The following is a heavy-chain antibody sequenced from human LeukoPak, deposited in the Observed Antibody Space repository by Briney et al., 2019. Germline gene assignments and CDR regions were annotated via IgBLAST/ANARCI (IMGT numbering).Heavy chain of an antibody. J-gene: IGHJ4*02. D-gene: IGHD1/OR15-1a*01. CDR1: GFDFSTYW. CDR3: AKDRGWNTFDY. V-gene: IGHV3-7*01. CDR2: IKEDGGVK. Sequence: PGGSLRLSCAASGFDFSTYWMSWVRQAPGKGLEWVANIKEDGGVKNYVDSVKGRLTISRDNAKSSLFLQMNSLRVEDTAVYYCAKDRGWNTFDYWGQGTLVTVSS.